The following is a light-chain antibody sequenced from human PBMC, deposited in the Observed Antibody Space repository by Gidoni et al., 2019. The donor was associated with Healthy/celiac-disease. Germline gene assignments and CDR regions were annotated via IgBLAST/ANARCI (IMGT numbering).Light chain of an antibody. CDR2: LGS. CDR3: MQALQTPWT. V-gene: IGKV2-28*01. CDR1: QSLLHSNGYND. J-gene: IGKJ1*01. Sequence: DIVMTQSPLSLPVTPGERASISCRSSQSLLHSNGYNDLDWYLQKPGQSPQLLIYLGSNRASGVPDRFSGRGSGTDFTLKISRVEAEDVGVYYCMQALQTPWTFGQGTKVEIK.